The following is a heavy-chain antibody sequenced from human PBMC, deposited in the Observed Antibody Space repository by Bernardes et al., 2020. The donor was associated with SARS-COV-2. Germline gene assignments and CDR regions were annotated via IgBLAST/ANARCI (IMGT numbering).Heavy chain of an antibody. CDR3: ARAPHHYCSGGSCYSGWFDP. CDR2: INPNSGGT. V-gene: IGHV1-2*06. CDR1: GYTFTGYY. Sequence: ASVKVSCKASGYTFTGYYMHWVRQAPGQGLEWMGRINPNSGGTNYAQKFQGRVTMTRDTSISTAYMELSRLRSDDTAVYYCARAPHHYCSGGSCYSGWFDPWGQGTLVTVSS. D-gene: IGHD2-15*01. J-gene: IGHJ5*02.